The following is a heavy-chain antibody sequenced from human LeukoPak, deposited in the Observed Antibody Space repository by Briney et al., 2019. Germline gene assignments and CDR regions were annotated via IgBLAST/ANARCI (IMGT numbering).Heavy chain of an antibody. Sequence: NYWMHWVRQAPGKGLEWIGSIYYSGSTYYNPSLKSRVTISVDTSKNQFSLKLSSVTAADTAVYYCARLLHSGWFDPWGQGTLVTVSS. CDR1: NYW. D-gene: IGHD2/OR15-2a*01. CDR3: ARLLHSGWFDP. V-gene: IGHV4-39*01. CDR2: IYYSGST. J-gene: IGHJ5*02.